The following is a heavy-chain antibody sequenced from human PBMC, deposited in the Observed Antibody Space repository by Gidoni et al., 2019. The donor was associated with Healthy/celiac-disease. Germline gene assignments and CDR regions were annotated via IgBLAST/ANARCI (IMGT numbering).Heavy chain of an antibody. CDR3: ARPPAAAEQDAFDI. CDR2: IYPGDSDT. D-gene: IGHD6-13*01. CDR1: GYSFNSYW. J-gene: IGHJ3*02. Sequence: EVQLVQSGAEVKKPGESLKISCKGSGYSFNSYWIGWVRQMPGKVLEWMGPIYPGDSDTRDCPSFQGQVTISADKSISTAYLQWSSLKASDTAMYYCARPPAAAEQDAFDIWGQGTMVTVSS. V-gene: IGHV5-51*01.